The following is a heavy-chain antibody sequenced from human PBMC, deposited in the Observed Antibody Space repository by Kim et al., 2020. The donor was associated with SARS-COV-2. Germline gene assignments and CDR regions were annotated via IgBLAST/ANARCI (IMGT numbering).Heavy chain of an antibody. J-gene: IGHJ4*02. CDR1: GGSISSGDYY. D-gene: IGHD3-10*01. Sequence: SETLSLTCTVSGGSISSGDYYWSWIRQPPGKGLEWIGYIYYSGSTYYNPSLKSRVTISVDTSKNQFSLKLSSVTAADTAVYYCARVGITMVRGVNYWGQGTLVTVSS. CDR2: IYYSGST. V-gene: IGHV4-30-4*01. CDR3: ARVGITMVRGVNY.